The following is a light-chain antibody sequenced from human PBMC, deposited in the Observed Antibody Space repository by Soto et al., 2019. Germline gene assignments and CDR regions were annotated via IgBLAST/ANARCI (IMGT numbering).Light chain of an antibody. CDR2: GAS. Sequence: EIVLTQSPGTLSLSPGERATLSCRASQSVSSSFLAWYQQKPGQAPRLLIYGASSRATGIPDRFSGSGSGTDFTLTISRLEPEDFEVYYCQQYNSWPITFGQGTRL. CDR3: QQYNSWPIT. J-gene: IGKJ5*01. V-gene: IGKV3-20*01. CDR1: QSVSSSF.